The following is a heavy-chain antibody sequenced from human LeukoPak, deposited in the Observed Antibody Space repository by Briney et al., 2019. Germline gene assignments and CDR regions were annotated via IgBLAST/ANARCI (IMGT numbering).Heavy chain of an antibody. CDR2: ISWNSGGI. V-gene: IGHV3-9*01. D-gene: IGHD2-15*01. CDR1: GFTFDDYA. Sequence: GGSLRLSCAASGFTFDDYAMHWVRQAPGKGLEWVSGISWNSGGIGYADSVKGRFTISRDNAKNSLYLQMNSLRAEDTALYYCAKDISGRDYYYYGMDVWGQGTTVTVSS. CDR3: AKDISGRDYYYYGMDV. J-gene: IGHJ6*02.